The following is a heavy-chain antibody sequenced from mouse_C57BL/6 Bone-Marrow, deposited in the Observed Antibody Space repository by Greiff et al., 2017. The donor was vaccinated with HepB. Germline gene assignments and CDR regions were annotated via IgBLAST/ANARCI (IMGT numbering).Heavy chain of an antibody. V-gene: IGHV1-76*01. J-gene: IGHJ2*01. Sequence: QVHVKQSGAELVRPGASVKLSCKASGYTFTDYYINWVKQRPGQGLEWIARIYPGSGNTYYNEKFKGKATLTAEKSSSTAYMQLSSLTSEDSAVYFCARSLITTVVAPLDYWGQGTTLTVSS. D-gene: IGHD1-1*01. CDR2: IYPGSGNT. CDR3: ARSLITTVVAPLDY. CDR1: GYTFTDYY.